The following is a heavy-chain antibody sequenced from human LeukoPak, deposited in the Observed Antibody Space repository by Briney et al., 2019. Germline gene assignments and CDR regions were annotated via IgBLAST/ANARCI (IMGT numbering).Heavy chain of an antibody. V-gene: IGHV3-23*01. CDR1: GFTFSSYG. Sequence: GGSLRLSCAASGFTFSSYGMSWVRQAPGKGLEWVSAISGSGGSTYYADSVKGRFTISRDNSKNTLYLQMNSLRAEDTAVYYCAKGRPPRVNIAVAGIYWGQGTLVTVSS. D-gene: IGHD6-19*01. CDR3: AKGRPPRVNIAVAGIY. J-gene: IGHJ4*02. CDR2: ISGSGGST.